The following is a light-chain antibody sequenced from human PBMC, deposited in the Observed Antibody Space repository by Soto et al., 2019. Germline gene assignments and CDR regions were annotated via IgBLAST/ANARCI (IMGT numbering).Light chain of an antibody. Sequence: QSVLTQPPSASGTPGQRVAISCSGSSSNIGDNTVNWYQQLPGTAPKLLIYNDNQRPSGVPDRFSGSKSGTSASLAISGLQSDDEADYYCAAWDDSLNGVVFGGGTKVTVL. CDR2: NDN. CDR1: SSNIGDNT. V-gene: IGLV1-44*01. J-gene: IGLJ2*01. CDR3: AAWDDSLNGVV.